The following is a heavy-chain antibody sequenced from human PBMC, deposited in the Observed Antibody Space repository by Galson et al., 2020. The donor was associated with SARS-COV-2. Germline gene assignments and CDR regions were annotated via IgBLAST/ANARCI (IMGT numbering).Heavy chain of an antibody. CDR1: GGSITSDY. CDR2: MSNHGRT. CDR3: ARLNIHDSSSGWYYFDY. D-gene: IGHD3-22*01. V-gene: IGHV4-59*08. J-gene: IGHJ4*02. Sequence: ETSETLSLTCTVSGGSITSDYWSWIRQSPGKGLEWIGYMSNHGRTIYNPSLKSRVTISVDTSKNQFSLKLSSVTAADTAVYYCARLNIHDSSSGWYYFDYWGQGTLVTVSS.